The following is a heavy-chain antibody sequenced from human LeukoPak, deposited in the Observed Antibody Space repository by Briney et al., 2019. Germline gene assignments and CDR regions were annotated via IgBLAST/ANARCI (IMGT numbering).Heavy chain of an antibody. Sequence: GRSLRLSCAASGFTFSSFAMSWVRQAPGKGLEWVSVISGRGDSTYYADSVKGRFTISRDNSKSTVYLQMNSLRAEDTAVYYCARETGDFDSWGQGTLVIVSS. CDR3: ARETGDFDS. J-gene: IGHJ4*02. CDR2: ISGRGDST. D-gene: IGHD7-27*01. CDR1: GFTFSSFA. V-gene: IGHV3-23*01.